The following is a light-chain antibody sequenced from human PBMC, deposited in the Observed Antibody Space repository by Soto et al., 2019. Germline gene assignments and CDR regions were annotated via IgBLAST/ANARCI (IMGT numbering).Light chain of an antibody. J-gene: IGKJ5*01. Sequence: DIQMTQSPTSVSASVGDTVTITCRASQDITNFLAWYQQKPGKAPKLLIFATSNLENEVPSRFSGSGSGTHFTLTISGLQPDDFATYYCQQANTCPPLTFGQGTRLEI. CDR1: QDITNF. CDR2: ATS. V-gene: IGKV1-12*01. CDR3: QQANTCPPLT.